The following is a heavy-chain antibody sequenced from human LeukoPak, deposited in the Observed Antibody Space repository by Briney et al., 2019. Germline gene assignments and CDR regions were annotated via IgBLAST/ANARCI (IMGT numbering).Heavy chain of an antibody. V-gene: IGHV4-34*01. J-gene: IGHJ6*03. Sequence: PSETLSLTCAVYGGSFSGYYWSWIRQPPGKGLEWIGEINHSGSTNYNPSLKSRVTISVDTSKNQFSLKLSSVTAADTAVYYCARVTTYYDFWSGYPPPGIHYYYLDVWGKGTTVTVSS. CDR1: GGSFSGYY. CDR3: ARVTTYYDFWSGYPPPGIHYYYLDV. D-gene: IGHD3-3*01. CDR2: INHSGST.